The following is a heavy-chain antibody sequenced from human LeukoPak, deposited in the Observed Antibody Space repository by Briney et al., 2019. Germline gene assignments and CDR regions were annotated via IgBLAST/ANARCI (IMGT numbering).Heavy chain of an antibody. CDR3: VREIGWFDP. J-gene: IGHJ5*02. Sequence: GGSLRLSCAASGFTFSSYAMSWVRQAPGKGLKWVAVISDSGGSTYYADSVKGRFTISRDNSKNTLYLQMNSLTAEDTAVYYCVREIGWFDPWGQGTLVTVSS. V-gene: IGHV3-23*01. CDR2: ISDSGGST. CDR1: GFTFSSYA.